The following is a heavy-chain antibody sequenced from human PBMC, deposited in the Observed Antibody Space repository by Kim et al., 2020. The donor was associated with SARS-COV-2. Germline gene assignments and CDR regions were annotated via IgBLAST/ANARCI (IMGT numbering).Heavy chain of an antibody. CDR3: ARRDSNYGYPFDY. D-gene: IGHD5-18*01. CDR2: IYYSGST. Sequence: SETLSLTCTVSGGSISSSSYYWGWIRQPPGKGLEWIGSIYYSGSTYYNPSLKSRVTISVDTSKNQFSLKLSSVTAADTAVYYCARRDSNYGYPFDYWGQGTLVTVSS. CDR1: GGSISSSSYY. V-gene: IGHV4-39*01. J-gene: IGHJ4*02.